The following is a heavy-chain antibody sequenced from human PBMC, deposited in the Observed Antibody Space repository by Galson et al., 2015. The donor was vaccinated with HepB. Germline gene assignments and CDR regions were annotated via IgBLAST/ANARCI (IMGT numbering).Heavy chain of an antibody. CDR3: ARSGDYGDYYFDH. CDR1: GFAFTDYA. J-gene: IGHJ4*02. D-gene: IGHD4-17*01. V-gene: IGHV3-30*04. CDR2: MSFDGNDK. Sequence: SLRLSCAASGFAFTDYALHWVRQAPGKRLEWVAFMSFDGNDKYYANSVKGRLTISRDVSKNTLYLQMNSLRPEDTAIYYCARSGDYGDYYFDHWGQGTLVTVSS.